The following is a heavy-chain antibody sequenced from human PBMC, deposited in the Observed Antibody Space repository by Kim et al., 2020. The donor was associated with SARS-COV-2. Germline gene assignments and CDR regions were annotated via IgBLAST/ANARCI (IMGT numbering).Heavy chain of an antibody. D-gene: IGHD1-26*01. CDR1: GFTFSSYA. Sequence: VGSLRLSCAASGFTFSSYAMYLVRQAPGKGLEWVAVISYDGINKYYADSVKGRFTISRDNSKNTLYLQMNSLRAEDTAVYYCARPYSGSYYAAFDYWGQG. J-gene: IGHJ4*02. CDR2: ISYDGINK. CDR3: ARPYSGSYYAAFDY. V-gene: IGHV3-30*04.